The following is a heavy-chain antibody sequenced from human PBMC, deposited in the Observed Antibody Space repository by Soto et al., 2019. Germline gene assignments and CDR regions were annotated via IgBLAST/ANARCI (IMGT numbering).Heavy chain of an antibody. CDR1: GDSINSALHY. D-gene: IGHD4-4*01. CDR3: ARSQVTVVVPGL. Sequence: HVKLQESGPVVVKPSQTLSLTCSVSGDSINSALHYWGWVRQSPGKGLQWIGSFHHTGSTFYNPSLKSRVTFSVDTSKNEFSLNLTSVTAADTAIYFCARSQVTVVVPGLWGQGPLVYVSA. V-gene: IGHV4-30-4*01. J-gene: IGHJ4*02. CDR2: FHHTGST.